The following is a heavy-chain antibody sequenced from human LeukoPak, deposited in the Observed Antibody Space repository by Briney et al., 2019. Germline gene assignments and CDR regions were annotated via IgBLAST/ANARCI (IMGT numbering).Heavy chain of an antibody. CDR3: AREWGSPPPYRRDY. V-gene: IGHV4-59*12. CDR1: GGSISSYY. Sequence: SETLSLTCTVSGGSISSYYWSWIRQPPGKGLEWIGYIYYSGSTYYNPSLKSRVTISVDTSKNQFSLKLSSVTAADTAVYYFAREWGSPPPYRRDYWGQGTLVAVSS. J-gene: IGHJ4*02. CDR2: IYYSGST. D-gene: IGHD2-15*01.